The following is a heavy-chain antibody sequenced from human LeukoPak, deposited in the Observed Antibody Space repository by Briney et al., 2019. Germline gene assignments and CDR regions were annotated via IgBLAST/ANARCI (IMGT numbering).Heavy chain of an antibody. CDR3: AKEKMNTLVVVNY. V-gene: IGHV3-30*02. D-gene: IGHD3-22*01. Sequence: GGSLRLSCATSGFTFSNYGMHWVRQAPGKGLEWVAFIGHDGRNEYYADSVKGRFTISRDNSKGRLHLQMSSLREEDTALYYCAKEKMNTLVVVNYWGQGTLVTVS. J-gene: IGHJ4*02. CDR2: IGHDGRNE. CDR1: GFTFSNYG.